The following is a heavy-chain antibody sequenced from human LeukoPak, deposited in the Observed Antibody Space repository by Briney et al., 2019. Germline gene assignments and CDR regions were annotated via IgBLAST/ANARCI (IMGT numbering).Heavy chain of an antibody. Sequence: GGSLRLSCSASGFTFSSYAMHWVRQAPGKGLEYVSAISSNGGSTYYADSVKGRFTISRDNSKNTLYLQMSSPRAEDTAVYYCVKGQRYYDSSGYYSIEYFQHWGQGTLVTVSS. CDR3: VKGQRYYDSSGYYSIEYFQH. V-gene: IGHV3-64D*09. CDR2: ISSNGGST. J-gene: IGHJ1*01. CDR1: GFTFSSYA. D-gene: IGHD3-22*01.